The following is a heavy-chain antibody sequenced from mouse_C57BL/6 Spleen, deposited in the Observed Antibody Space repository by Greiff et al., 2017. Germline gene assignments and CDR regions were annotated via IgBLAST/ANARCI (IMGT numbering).Heavy chain of an antibody. CDR2: IYPGDGDT. CDR1: GYAFSSSW. D-gene: IGHD2-4*01. V-gene: IGHV1-82*01. J-gene: IGHJ4*01. CDR3: ARDYYDYDNYAMDY. Sequence: VQLQQSGPELVKPGASVKISCKASGYAFSSSWMNWVKQRPGKGLEWIGRIYPGDGDTNYNGKFKGKATLTADKSSSTAYMQLSSLTSEDSAVYFCARDYYDYDNYAMDYWGQGTSVTVSS.